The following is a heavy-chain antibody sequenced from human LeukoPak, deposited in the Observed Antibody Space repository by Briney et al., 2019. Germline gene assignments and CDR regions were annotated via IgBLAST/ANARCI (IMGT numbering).Heavy chain of an antibody. CDR1: GYTFTNYH. CDR3: AGPLSEMTTSLDFDL. D-gene: IGHD1-1*01. V-gene: IGHV1-46*01. Sequence: ASVKVSCKASGYTFTNYHMHWVRQAPGQGLEWMEIINPYSSLTTYAQKFQGRVTMTRDTSTSTVYMELSSLRSEDTAVYYCAGPLSEMTTSLDFDLWGRGSLVTVSS. CDR2: INPYSSLT. J-gene: IGHJ2*01.